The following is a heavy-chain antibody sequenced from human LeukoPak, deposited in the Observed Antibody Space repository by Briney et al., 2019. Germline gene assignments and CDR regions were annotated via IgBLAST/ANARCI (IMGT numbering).Heavy chain of an antibody. Sequence: PGGSLILSCAASGFTFDDYAMHWVRQAPGKGLEWVSLISGDSGSTFYADSVKGRFTISRDNSRKSLYLQMNSLRTEDTALYYCAKAGSGIVTGDYWGQGTLVTVSS. CDR3: AKAGSGIVTGDY. V-gene: IGHV3-43*02. D-gene: IGHD1-26*01. CDR2: ISGDSGST. CDR1: GFTFDDYA. J-gene: IGHJ4*02.